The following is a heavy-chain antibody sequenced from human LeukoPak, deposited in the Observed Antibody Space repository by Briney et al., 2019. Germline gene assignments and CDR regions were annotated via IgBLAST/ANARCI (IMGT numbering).Heavy chain of an antibody. V-gene: IGHV4-39*07. CDR3: ARAPRYFDWPAHFDY. Sequence: PSETLSLTCTVSGGSISSSSYYWGWIRQPPGKGLEWIGSIYYSGSTYYNPSLKSRVTISVDTSKNQFSLKLSSVTAADTAVYYCARAPRYFDWPAHFDYWGQGTLVTVSS. CDR2: IYYSGST. CDR1: GGSISSSSYY. J-gene: IGHJ4*02. D-gene: IGHD3-9*01.